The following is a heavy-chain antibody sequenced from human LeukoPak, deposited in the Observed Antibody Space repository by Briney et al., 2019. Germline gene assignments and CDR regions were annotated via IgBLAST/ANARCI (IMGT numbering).Heavy chain of an antibody. D-gene: IGHD1-14*01. Sequence: GGSLRLSCAASGFTFSNAWMSWVRQAPGKGLEWVGRIKSKTDGGTTDYAAPVKGRFTISRDDSRNTLYLQMNSLKTEDTAVYYCTTDRGPGKIDYWGQGTLVTVSS. CDR3: TTDRGPGKIDY. V-gene: IGHV3-15*01. J-gene: IGHJ4*02. CDR1: GFTFSNAW. CDR2: IKSKTDGGTT.